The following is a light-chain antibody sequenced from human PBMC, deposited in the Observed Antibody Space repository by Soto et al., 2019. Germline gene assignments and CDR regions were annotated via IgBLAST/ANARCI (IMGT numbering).Light chain of an antibody. CDR1: QSISSY. CDR2: AAS. V-gene: IGKV1-39*01. J-gene: IGKJ1*01. Sequence: IQVTQSPSSLSASVGDRVTITCRASQSISSYLNWYQQKPGKAPKLLIYAASSLQSGVPSRFSGSGSGTEFTLTISSLQPEDFATYYCQQSYSTPRTFGQGTKVDI. CDR3: QQSYSTPRT.